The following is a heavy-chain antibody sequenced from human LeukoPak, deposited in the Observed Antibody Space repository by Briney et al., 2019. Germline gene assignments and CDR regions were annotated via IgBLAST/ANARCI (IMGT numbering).Heavy chain of an antibody. CDR1: GGSISSSY. Sequence: SETLSLTCTVSGGSISSSYWSWIRQPPGKGLEWIGYIYYTGSTTYNPSLKSRVTISVDTSKNQFSLKLNSLTAADTAVYYCARAIRTGLGIGSFDGWGQGTLVTVSS. CDR2: IYYTGST. CDR3: ARAIRTGLGIGSFDG. V-gene: IGHV4-59*08. D-gene: IGHD7-27*01. J-gene: IGHJ4*02.